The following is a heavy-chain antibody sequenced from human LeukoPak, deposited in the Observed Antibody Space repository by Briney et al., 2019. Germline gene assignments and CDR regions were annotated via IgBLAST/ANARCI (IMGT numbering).Heavy chain of an antibody. CDR3: ARDSGDCGVPYFDL. CDR1: GGTFSNYA. CDR2: IIPIFGTT. V-gene: IGHV1-69*06. Sequence: SVKVSCKASGGTFSNYAITWVRQAPGQGLEWMGGIIPIFGTTNYAQKFQGRVTITADKSTSTAYMELSSLRSEDTAVYYCARDSGDCGVPYFDLWGRGTLVTVSS. D-gene: IGHD2-21*02. J-gene: IGHJ2*01.